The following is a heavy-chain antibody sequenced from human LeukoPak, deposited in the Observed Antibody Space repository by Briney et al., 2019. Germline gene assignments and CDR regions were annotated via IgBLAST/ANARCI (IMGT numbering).Heavy chain of an antibody. Sequence: PGGSLRLSCAASGFTFSSYAMHWVRQAPGKGLEWVAVISYDGSNKYYADSVKGRFTISRDNSKNTLYLQMNSLRAEDTAVYYCARAGELLWFGESIDYWGQGTLVTVSS. D-gene: IGHD3-10*01. CDR1: GFTFSSYA. CDR3: ARAGELLWFGESIDY. CDR2: ISYDGSNK. J-gene: IGHJ4*02. V-gene: IGHV3-30-3*01.